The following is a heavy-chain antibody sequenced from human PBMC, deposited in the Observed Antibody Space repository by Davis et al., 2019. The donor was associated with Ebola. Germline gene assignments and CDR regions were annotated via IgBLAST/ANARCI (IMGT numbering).Heavy chain of an antibody. CDR3: ARDLGMISGSYFDY. J-gene: IGHJ4*02. Sequence: AASVKVSCKASGYSFTSYGFSWVRQAPGQGLEWMGWVSPYNADTKYEQKMHGRVTMTTDTSTSTAYMELRSLRSDDTAVYYCARDLGMISGSYFDYWGQGTLVTVSS. D-gene: IGHD1-26*01. CDR1: GYSFTSYG. V-gene: IGHV1-18*04. CDR2: VSPYNADT.